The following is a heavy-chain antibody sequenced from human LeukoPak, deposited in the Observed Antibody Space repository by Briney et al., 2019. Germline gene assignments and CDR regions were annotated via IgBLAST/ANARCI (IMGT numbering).Heavy chain of an antibody. CDR2: ISSNGGST. CDR1: GFTFSSYA. J-gene: IGHJ1*01. D-gene: IGHD6-13*01. Sequence: GGSLRLSCSASGFTFSSYAMHWVRQAPGKGLEYVSAISSNGGSTYYADSVKGRFTISRDNSKNTLYLQMSSLRAEDTAVYYCVQPNSSGWYASEYFQHWGQGTLVTVSS. V-gene: IGHV3-64D*06. CDR3: VQPNSSGWYASEYFQH.